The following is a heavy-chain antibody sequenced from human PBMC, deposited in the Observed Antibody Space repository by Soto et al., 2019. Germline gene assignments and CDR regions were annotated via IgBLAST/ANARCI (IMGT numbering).Heavy chain of an antibody. CDR3: ATSMIFSMPSSFDF. J-gene: IGHJ3*01. CDR2: INPNSGDT. Sequence: KVSCKTSGYTFTAYYMHCARQAPGQGLEWMGWINPNSGDTNYAQKFQDWVTMTGDTSISTAYMELSRLKSDDTAVYYCATSMIFSMPSSFDFWGQGTMVTVSS. D-gene: IGHD3-9*01. CDR1: GYTFTAYY. V-gene: IGHV1-2*04.